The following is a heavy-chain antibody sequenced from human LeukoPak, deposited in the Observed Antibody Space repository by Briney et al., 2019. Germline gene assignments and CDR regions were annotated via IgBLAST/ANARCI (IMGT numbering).Heavy chain of an antibody. CDR2: IYYSGST. D-gene: IGHD3-10*01. J-gene: IGHJ4*02. CDR1: GGSISSGEYY. Sequence: SETLFLTCTVSGGSISSGEYYWSWIRQPPGKGLEWIGYIYYSGSTYYNPCLKSRVTISVDTSKNQFSLKLSSVTAADTAVYYCARDNPTRYYYGSGSHKGFDYWGQGTLVTVSS. CDR3: ARDNPTRYYYGSGSHKGFDY. V-gene: IGHV4-30-4*08.